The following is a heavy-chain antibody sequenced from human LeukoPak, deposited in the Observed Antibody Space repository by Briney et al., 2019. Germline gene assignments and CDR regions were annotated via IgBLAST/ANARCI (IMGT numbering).Heavy chain of an antibody. Sequence: GGSLRLSCAASGFTFSSYAMSWVRQAPGKGLEWVGFIRSKAYGGTTEYAASVKGRFTISRDDSKSIAYLQMNSLKTEDTAVYYCRSSSWSFDYWGQGTLVTVSS. CDR2: IRSKAYGGTT. V-gene: IGHV3-49*04. D-gene: IGHD6-13*01. CDR3: RSSSWSFDY. J-gene: IGHJ4*02. CDR1: GFTFSSYA.